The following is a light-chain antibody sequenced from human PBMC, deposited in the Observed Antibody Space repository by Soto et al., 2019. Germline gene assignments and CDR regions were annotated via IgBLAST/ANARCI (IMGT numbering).Light chain of an antibody. CDR1: QSVSSY. CDR3: LLLRNWYL. Sequence: EIVLTQSPATLSLSPGERATLSCRASQSVSSYLAWYQQKPGQAPRLLIYDASNRATRIPARFSGSGSGTDFTLTIRSLEPEYVAVYECLLLRNWYLVGKGNKLEIK. V-gene: IGKV3-11*01. J-gene: IGKJ2*01. CDR2: DAS.